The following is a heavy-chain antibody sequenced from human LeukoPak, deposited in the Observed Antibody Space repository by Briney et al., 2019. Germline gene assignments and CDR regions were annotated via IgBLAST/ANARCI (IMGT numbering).Heavy chain of an antibody. CDR1: GGSFSGYY. Sequence: PSETLSLTCAVYGGSFSGYYWSWIRQPPGKGLEWIGEINHSGSTNYNPSLKSRVTVSVDTSKNQLSLKLSSVTAADTAVYYCARVWLGAGKVFDYWGQGTLVTVSS. V-gene: IGHV4-34*01. CDR3: ARVWLGAGKVFDY. D-gene: IGHD6-19*01. J-gene: IGHJ4*02. CDR2: INHSGST.